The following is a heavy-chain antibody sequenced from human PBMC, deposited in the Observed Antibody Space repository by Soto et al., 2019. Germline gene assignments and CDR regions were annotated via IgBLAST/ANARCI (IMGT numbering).Heavy chain of an antibody. CDR2: IYYSGST. J-gene: IGHJ5*02. V-gene: IGHV4-39*01. D-gene: IGHD3-3*01. CDR1: GDSITSTDYY. Sequence: SETLSLTCTATGDSITSTDYYWGWIRQPPGKGLEWVASIYYSGSTYHNPSLKSRVTISVDTSKNQFSLKVTSVTAADTAVYYCARHWRTGYSTVFGVVMGWFDPWGQGTLVTVSS. CDR3: ARHWRTGYSTVFGVVMGWFDP.